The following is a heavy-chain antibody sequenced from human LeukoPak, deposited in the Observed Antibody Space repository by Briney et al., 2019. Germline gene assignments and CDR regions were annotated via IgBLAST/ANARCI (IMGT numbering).Heavy chain of an antibody. J-gene: IGHJ4*02. CDR1: GFTFSDYS. CDR3: VREGHSSSWYYFDY. V-gene: IGHV3-48*01. D-gene: IGHD6-13*01. Sequence: PGGSLRLSCAASGFTFSDYSMNWVRQVPGKGLEWVSYIGSGSSTIYYADSVKGRFSNSRDNAKNLLYLQMSSLRAEDTAVYYCVREGHSSSWYYFDYWGQGTLVTVSS. CDR2: IGSGSSTI.